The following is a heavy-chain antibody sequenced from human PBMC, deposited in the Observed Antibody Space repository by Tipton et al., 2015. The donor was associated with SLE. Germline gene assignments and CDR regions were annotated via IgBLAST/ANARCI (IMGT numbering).Heavy chain of an antibody. CDR2: IHPGDSDT. CDR3: VRHGLVGGYSYTPGGMDV. V-gene: IGHV5-51*01. D-gene: IGHD5-12*01. J-gene: IGHJ6*02. CDR1: GYTFTNFW. Sequence: QLVQSGVDVKKPGESLKISCKTSGYTFTNFWIAWVRQMPGKGLEWMGIIHPGDSDTRYSPSFQGQVTLSVDKSISTAYLQWRSLKASDTAMYYCVRHGLVGGYSYTPGGMDVWGQGTTVTVSS.